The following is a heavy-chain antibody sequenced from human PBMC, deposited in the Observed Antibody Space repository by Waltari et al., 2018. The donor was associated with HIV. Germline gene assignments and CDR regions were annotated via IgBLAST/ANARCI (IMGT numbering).Heavy chain of an antibody. V-gene: IGHV3-66*02. CDR2: IYGGGLT. CDR1: GFTVSSTD. J-gene: IGHJ6*02. Sequence: EVQLVESGGGLVQPGGSLRLPCSASGFTVSSTDMAWVRQAPGKGLEWVSVIYGGGLTYYADFVTGRFTISRDKSKKTLYLQMNSLRAEDTAVYYCASPKFGFYYYDMDVWGQGTTVTVSS. CDR3: ASPKFGFYYYDMDV. D-gene: IGHD3-10*01.